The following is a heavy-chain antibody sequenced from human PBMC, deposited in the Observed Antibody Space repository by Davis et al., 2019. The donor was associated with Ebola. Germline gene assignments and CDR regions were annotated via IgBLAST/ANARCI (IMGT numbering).Heavy chain of an antibody. CDR1: GDSVSSAG. V-gene: IGHV6-1*01. D-gene: IGHD5-18*01. CDR3: ARGWLRGGMDV. CDR2: TYYKSKWYN. Sequence: HSQTLSLTCAISGDSVSSAGWNWIRQSPSRGLEWLGRTYYKSKWYNDYAVSVKSRITINLDTSKNQFSLQLNSVTPEDTALYYCARGWLRGGMDVWGEGTTVTV. J-gene: IGHJ6*02.